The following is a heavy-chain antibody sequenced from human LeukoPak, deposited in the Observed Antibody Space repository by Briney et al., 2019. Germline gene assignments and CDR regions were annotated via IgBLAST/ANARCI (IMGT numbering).Heavy chain of an antibody. D-gene: IGHD3-22*01. V-gene: IGHV3-30*02. CDR2: IRYDGSNK. J-gene: IGHJ6*03. CDR1: GFTFSSYG. CDR3: ARDYYDNSAYYYMDV. Sequence: GVSLRLSCAASGFTFSSYGMHWVRQAPGKGLEWVAFIRYDGSNKYYADSVKGRFTISRDNSKNTLYLQMNSLRAEDTAVYYCARDYYDNSAYYYMDVWGKGTTVTVSS.